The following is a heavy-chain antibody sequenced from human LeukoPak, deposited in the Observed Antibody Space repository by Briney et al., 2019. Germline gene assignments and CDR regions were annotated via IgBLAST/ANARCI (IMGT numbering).Heavy chain of an antibody. CDR1: GYTFTGYY. D-gene: IGHD1-1*01. J-gene: IGHJ5*02. CDR3: ARALGVQLEGNWFDP. CDR2: INPNSGGT. V-gene: IGHV1-2*02. Sequence: ASVKVSCKASGYTFTGYYMHWVRQAPGQGLEWMGWINPNSGGTNYAQKFQGRVTMTRDTSISTAYMELSRLRSDDTAVYYCARALGVQLEGNWFDPWGQGTLVTVSS.